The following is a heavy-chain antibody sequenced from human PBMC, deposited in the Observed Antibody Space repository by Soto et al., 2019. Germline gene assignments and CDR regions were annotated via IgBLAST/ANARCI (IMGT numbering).Heavy chain of an antibody. Sequence: LRLSCAASGITFSDYYMTWIRQAPGKGLEWVSYISSSGSSKYYADSVKGRFTISRENTKNSLYLQVNNLRAEDTALYYCARDLGDRDAFDIWGQGTMVTV. CDR2: ISSSGSSK. CDR3: ARDLGDRDAFDI. J-gene: IGHJ3*02. D-gene: IGHD2-21*02. CDR1: GITFSDYY. V-gene: IGHV3-11*01.